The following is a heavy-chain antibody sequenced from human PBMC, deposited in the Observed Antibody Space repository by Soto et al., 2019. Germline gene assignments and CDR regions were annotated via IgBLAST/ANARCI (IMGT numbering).Heavy chain of an antibody. CDR1: GFTFTSYG. J-gene: IGHJ4*02. Sequence: QAHLVESGGGVVQPGRSLRLSCAASGFTFTSYGMHWVRQAPGTRLEWVAVISYDGGLQHYADSVKGRFTISRDNSKNLVLLQRNSLRAEDTAVYYCVSDRGYGHASVPYSWGQGTRVSVSS. CDR3: VSDRGYGHASVPYS. CDR2: ISYDGGLQ. D-gene: IGHD5-18*01. V-gene: IGHV3-30*03.